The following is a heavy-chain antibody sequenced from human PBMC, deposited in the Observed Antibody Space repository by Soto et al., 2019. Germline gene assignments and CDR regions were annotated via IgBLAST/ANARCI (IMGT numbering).Heavy chain of an antibody. V-gene: IGHV4-38-2*02. D-gene: IGHD3-9*01. Sequence: SETLSLTCTVSVYSITSGYYWGWIRQPPGKGLEWIGSMYHSGSTYYIPSLKSRVIISVDTSKNQFSLKLSSVTAADTAVYYCAKDRPGYDSFTGYYSLDAFDVWGQGTMVTVSS. CDR3: AKDRPGYDSFTGYYSLDAFDV. CDR1: VYSITSGYY. CDR2: MYHSGST. J-gene: IGHJ3*01.